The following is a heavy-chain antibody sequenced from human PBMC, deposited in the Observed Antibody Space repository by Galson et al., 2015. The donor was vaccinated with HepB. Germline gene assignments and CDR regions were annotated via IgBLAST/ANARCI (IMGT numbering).Heavy chain of an antibody. J-gene: IGHJ5*02. D-gene: IGHD2-8*02. Sequence: SLRLSCAASGFPFSNAWMTWVRQAPGMGLEWVGRIKSKTDGETTDYAAPVKGRFIISRDDSKNRLYLQMNSLKTEDTAVYYCTTDVYYSTYWSWLDPWGQGTLVTVSS. CDR3: TTDVYYSTYWSWLDP. V-gene: IGHV3-15*01. CDR1: GFPFSNAW. CDR2: IKSKTDGETT.